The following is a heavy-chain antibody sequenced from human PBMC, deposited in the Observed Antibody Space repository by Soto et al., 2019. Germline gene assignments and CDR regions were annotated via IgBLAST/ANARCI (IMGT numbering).Heavy chain of an antibody. D-gene: IGHD4-17*01. CDR2: IYYSGST. Sequence: SETLSLTCTVSGGSISSYYWSWIRQPPGKGLEWIGYIYYSGSTNYNPSLKSRVTISVDTSKNQFSLKLSSVTAADTAVYYCARAGSRYGDLDDYWGQGTLVTVSS. J-gene: IGHJ4*02. CDR1: GGSISSYY. V-gene: IGHV4-59*01. CDR3: ARAGSRYGDLDDY.